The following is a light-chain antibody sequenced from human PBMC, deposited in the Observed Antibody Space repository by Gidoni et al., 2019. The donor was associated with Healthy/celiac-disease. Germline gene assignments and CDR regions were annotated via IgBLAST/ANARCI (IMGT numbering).Light chain of an antibody. CDR1: SLRSYY. J-gene: IGLJ2*01. CDR3: NSRDSSGNHLV. Sequence: SSELTQDTAVSVALGQTVRITCQGNSLRSYYASWYQQTPGQAPVIVIYGKNNRPSGIPDRFSGSSSGNTASLTITGAQAEDEADYYCNSRDSSGNHLVFGGGTKLTVL. CDR2: GKN. V-gene: IGLV3-19*01.